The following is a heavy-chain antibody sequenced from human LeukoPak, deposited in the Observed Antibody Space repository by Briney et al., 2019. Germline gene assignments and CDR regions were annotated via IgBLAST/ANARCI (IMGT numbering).Heavy chain of an antibody. D-gene: IGHD3-10*01. CDR1: GYTFSCYY. V-gene: IGHV1-2*02. J-gene: IGHJ5*02. Sequence: ASVKVSCKASGYTFSCYYMHWVRQAPGQGLEWMGWINPNSGGTNYAQKFQGRVTMTRDTSISTAYMELSRLRYDDTAVYYHARPLRVTMVRGAAFRASSDFDPWGQGTLVTVSS. CDR2: INPNSGGT. CDR3: ARPLRVTMVRGAAFRASSDFDP.